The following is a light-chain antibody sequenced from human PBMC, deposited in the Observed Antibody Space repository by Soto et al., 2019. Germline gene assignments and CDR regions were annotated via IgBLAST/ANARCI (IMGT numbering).Light chain of an antibody. J-gene: IGKJ5*01. CDR3: QQYKNWPRGN. CDR2: AAS. V-gene: IGKV3-15*01. CDR1: QSFRGL. Sequence: EVVLTQSPVTLSLSPGERATLSCRASQSFRGLLAWYQQKPGQAPRLLIYAASTRATGIPARFSGSGSGTEFTLNISSTQPEDFALYSCQQYKNWPRGNVGQGIRMKI.